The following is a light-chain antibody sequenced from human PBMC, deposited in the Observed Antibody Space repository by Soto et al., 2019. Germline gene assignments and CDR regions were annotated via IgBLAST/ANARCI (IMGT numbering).Light chain of an antibody. CDR1: SSNIGARYD. J-gene: IGLJ1*01. CDR2: GTS. Sequence: QSVLTQPPSVSGAPGQRVTISCTGSSSNIGARYDVHWYQQLPGTAPKLLIYGTSNRPAGVPDRFSGAKSGTSDSLAITGLQAEDEADYYCQSYDSSLSGYVFGTGTKLTVL. V-gene: IGLV1-40*01. CDR3: QSYDSSLSGYV.